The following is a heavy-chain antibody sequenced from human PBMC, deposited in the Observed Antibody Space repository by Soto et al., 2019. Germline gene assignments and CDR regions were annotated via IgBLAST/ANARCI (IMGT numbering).Heavy chain of an antibody. J-gene: IGHJ4*02. CDR1: GFTFSDHY. D-gene: IGHD3-9*01. V-gene: IGHV3-72*01. CDR2: SRNKGKSYTT. CDR3: TRAGDTTGYSLGYY. Sequence: GGSLRLSCAASGFTFSDHYMDWVRHAPGKGLEWVGRSRNKGKSYTTEYAASVKGRFTISRDDSQNSLYLQMSGLKTEDTAVYYCTRAGDTTGYSLGYYWGQGSLVTVSS.